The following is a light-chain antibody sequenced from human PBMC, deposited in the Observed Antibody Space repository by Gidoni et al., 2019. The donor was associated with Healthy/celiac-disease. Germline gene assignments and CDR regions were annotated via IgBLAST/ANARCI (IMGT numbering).Light chain of an antibody. J-gene: IGLJ2*01. Sequence: SYELTQPLSVSVALGQTARITCGGNNIGSKNVHWYQQKPGQAPVLVLYRDSNRPSGIPERFSGSNSGNTATLTISRAQAGDEADYYCQVWDISTVVFGGGTKLTVL. CDR2: RDS. CDR3: QVWDISTVV. V-gene: IGLV3-9*01. CDR1: NIGSKN.